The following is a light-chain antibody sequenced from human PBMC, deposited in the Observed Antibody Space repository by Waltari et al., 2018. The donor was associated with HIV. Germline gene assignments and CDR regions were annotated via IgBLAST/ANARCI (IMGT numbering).Light chain of an antibody. CDR2: EDD. Sequence: ILTQPHSVSESPGKTVIISCTGSSGSVASNYVQWYQLRPGNAPRTVIYEDDKRPSGVPDRFSGSIDVSSNSASLIISGLKPEDEGDYYCQSYDNSNWVFGGGTKLTV. CDR3: QSYDNSNWV. CDR1: SGSVASNY. V-gene: IGLV6-57*02. J-gene: IGLJ3*02.